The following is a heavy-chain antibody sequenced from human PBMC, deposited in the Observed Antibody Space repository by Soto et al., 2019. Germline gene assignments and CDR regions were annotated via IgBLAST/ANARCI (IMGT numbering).Heavy chain of an antibody. J-gene: IGHJ4*02. CDR2: INPNSGGT. Sequence: ASVKVSCKASGHTFTGYYMHWVRQAPGQGLEWMGWINPNSGGTNYAQKFQGWVTMTRDTSISTAYMELSRMRSDDTAVYYCARGEYNYDSSGYYLGYWGQGTLVRVSS. CDR3: ARGEYNYDSSGYYLGY. V-gene: IGHV1-2*04. D-gene: IGHD3-22*01. CDR1: GHTFTGYY.